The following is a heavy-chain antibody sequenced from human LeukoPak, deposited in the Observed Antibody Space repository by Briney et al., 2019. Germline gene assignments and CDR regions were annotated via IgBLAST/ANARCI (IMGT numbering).Heavy chain of an antibody. D-gene: IGHD6-6*01. CDR2: INPNSGGT. CDR1: GYTFTGYY. V-gene: IGHV1-2*02. J-gene: IGHJ6*02. CDR3: ARESSSSSGSRQIYYYYYGMDV. Sequence: ASVKVSCKASGYTFTGYYMHWVRQAPGQGLEWMGWINPNSGGTNYAQKFQGRVTMTRDTSISTAYMELSRLRSDDTAVYYCARESSSSSGSRQIYYYYYGMDVWGQGTTVTVSS.